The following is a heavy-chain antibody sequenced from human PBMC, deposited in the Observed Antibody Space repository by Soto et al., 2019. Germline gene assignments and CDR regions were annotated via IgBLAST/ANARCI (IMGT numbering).Heavy chain of an antibody. D-gene: IGHD6-19*01. Sequence: PSETLSLTCTVSGGSISSYYWSWIRQPPGKGLEWIGYIYYSGSTNYNPSLKSRVTISVDTSKNQFSLKLSSVTAADTAVYYCARVRRSIAVAVDYWGQGTLVTV. J-gene: IGHJ4*02. CDR3: ARVRRSIAVAVDY. V-gene: IGHV4-59*01. CDR1: GGSISSYY. CDR2: IYYSGST.